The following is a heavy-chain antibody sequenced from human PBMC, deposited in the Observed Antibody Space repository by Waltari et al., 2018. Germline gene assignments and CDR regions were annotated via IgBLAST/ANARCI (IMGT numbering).Heavy chain of an antibody. CDR1: GGSISSYY. D-gene: IGHD3-3*01. Sequence: QVQLQESGPGLVKPSETLSLTCTVSGGSISSYYWSWIRQPPGKGLEWIGYIYYSGNTNYNPSLKSRVTISVATSKNQFSLKLSSVTAADTAVYYCARGGGYDFWSGYGTRFDYWGQGTLVTVSS. V-gene: IGHV4-59*01. CDR2: IYYSGNT. CDR3: ARGGGYDFWSGYGTRFDY. J-gene: IGHJ4*02.